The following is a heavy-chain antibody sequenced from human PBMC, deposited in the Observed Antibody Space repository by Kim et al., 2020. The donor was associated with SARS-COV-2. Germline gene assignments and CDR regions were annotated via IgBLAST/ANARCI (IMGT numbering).Heavy chain of an antibody. D-gene: IGHD6-19*01. Sequence: YAQKFQGRVTMTRDTSISTAYMERSRLRYDDTAVYFCARATVAETPDFDYWGQGTLVTVSS. CDR3: ARATVAETPDFDY. J-gene: IGHJ4*02. V-gene: IGHV1-2*02.